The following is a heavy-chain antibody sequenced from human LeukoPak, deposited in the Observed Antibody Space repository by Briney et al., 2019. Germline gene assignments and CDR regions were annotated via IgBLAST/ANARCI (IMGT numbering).Heavy chain of an antibody. J-gene: IGHJ6*04. Sequence: GGSLRLSCAASGFTFRSYSMNGVRQAPGKGVEGVSYISSRSATIYYADSVKGRCTISRDNAKNSLYLQMNSLRAEHTAVYYCAELGITMIGGVWGKGTTVTISS. CDR1: GFTFRSYS. CDR2: ISSRSATI. V-gene: IGHV3-48*01. D-gene: IGHD3-10*02. CDR3: AELGITMIGGV.